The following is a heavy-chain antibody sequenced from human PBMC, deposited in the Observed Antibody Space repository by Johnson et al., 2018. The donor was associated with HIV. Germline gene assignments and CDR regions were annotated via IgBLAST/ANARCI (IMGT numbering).Heavy chain of an antibody. CDR1: GFTFDDYA. CDR3: ARREVRGWYQDYALDI. D-gene: IGHD6-19*01. Sequence: VQLVESGGGLVQPGRSLRLSCAASGFTFDDYAMHWVRQAPGRGLEWVSGISYDSTGMAYVDSVKGRFTISRDNAKNTLSLQMNSLRAEDRAGYYCARREVRGWYQDYALDIWGQGTMVTVSS. J-gene: IGHJ3*02. V-gene: IGHV3-9*01. CDR2: ISYDSTGM.